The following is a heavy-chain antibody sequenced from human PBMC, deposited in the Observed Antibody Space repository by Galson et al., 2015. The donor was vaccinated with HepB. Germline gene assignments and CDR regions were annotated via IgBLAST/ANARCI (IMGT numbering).Heavy chain of an antibody. CDR2: IKSKTDGGTT. J-gene: IGHJ5*02. V-gene: IGHV3-15*01. D-gene: IGHD3-10*01. CDR3: TTDSGITMVRGAKYNWFDP. Sequence: SLRLSCAASGFTFSNAWMSWVRQAPGKGLEWVGRIKSKTDGGTTDYAAPVKGRFTISRDDSKNTLYLQMNSLKTEDTAVYYCTTDSGITMVRGAKYNWFDPWGQGTLVTVSS. CDR1: GFTFSNAW.